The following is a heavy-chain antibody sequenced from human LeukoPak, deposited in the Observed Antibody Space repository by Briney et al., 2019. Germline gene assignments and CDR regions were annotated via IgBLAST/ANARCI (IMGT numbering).Heavy chain of an antibody. CDR3: ARLGSGWSFDF. Sequence: EGSLRLSCAASGFTFSSYGMNWVRQAPGKGLEWVAVIWYDGSNKYYADSVKGRFTISRDNSKNTVSLQLNSLRAEDTAVYYCARLGSGWSFDFWGQGTLVAVSS. V-gene: IGHV3-33*01. CDR1: GFTFSSYG. D-gene: IGHD6-19*01. CDR2: IWYDGSNK. J-gene: IGHJ4*02.